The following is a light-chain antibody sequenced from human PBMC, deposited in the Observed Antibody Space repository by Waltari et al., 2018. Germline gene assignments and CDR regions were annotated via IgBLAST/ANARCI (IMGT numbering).Light chain of an antibody. V-gene: IGLV1-47*01. J-gene: IGLJ3*02. CDR2: RNN. CDR1: SSNIGSYF. Sequence: QSVLTQPPSASGTPGQRVTISCSGSSSNIGSYFVYWYQQLPGTAPKLLIYRNNGRPPGVHNRFAGSPSGTSASLAISGLGSEDEADYYCVVGDDSLSGRVFGGGTKLTV. CDR3: VVGDDSLSGRV.